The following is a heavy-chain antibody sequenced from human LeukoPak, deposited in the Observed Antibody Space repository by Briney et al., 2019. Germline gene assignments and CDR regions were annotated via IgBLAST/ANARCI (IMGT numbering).Heavy chain of an antibody. CDR3: ARGGSGRPTNYYYYYMDV. V-gene: IGHV4-4*07. J-gene: IGHJ6*03. D-gene: IGHD5-12*01. CDR1: GGSISSHY. CDR2: IYTSGST. Sequence: PSETLSLTCTVSGGSISSHYWSWIRQPAGKGLEWIGRIYTSGSTNYNPSLKSRVTISVDTSKNQFSLKLSSVTAADTAVYYCARGGSGRPTNYYYYYMDVWGKGTTVTISS.